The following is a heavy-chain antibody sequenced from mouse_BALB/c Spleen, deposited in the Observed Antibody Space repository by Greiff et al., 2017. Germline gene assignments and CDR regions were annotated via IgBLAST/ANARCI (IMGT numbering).Heavy chain of an antibody. CDR2: IDPANGNT. V-gene: IGHV14-3*02. CDR3: ARLLSYAMDY. J-gene: IGHJ4*01. CDR1: GFNIKDTY. Sequence: EVKLQESGAELVKPGASVKLSCTASGFNIKDTYMHWVKQRPEQGLEWIGRIDPANGNTKYDPKFQGKATITADTSSNTAYLQLSSLTSEDTAVYYCARLLSYAMDYWGQGTSVTVSS.